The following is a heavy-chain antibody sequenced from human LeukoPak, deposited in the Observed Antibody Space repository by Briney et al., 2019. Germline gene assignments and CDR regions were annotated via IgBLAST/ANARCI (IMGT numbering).Heavy chain of an antibody. CDR3: ARSGIGRGFDI. CDR2: INKDATIT. CDR1: AFSMNDFW. V-gene: IGHV3-74*01. Sequence: GSLRLSCAASAFSMNDFWMHWVRQGPGKRLEWVSRINKDATITTYADSVKGRFTVSRDNVKNMVYLDMNGLRGDDTAVYYCARSGIGRGFDIWGRGATVTVSS. D-gene: IGHD2/OR15-2a*01. J-gene: IGHJ3*02.